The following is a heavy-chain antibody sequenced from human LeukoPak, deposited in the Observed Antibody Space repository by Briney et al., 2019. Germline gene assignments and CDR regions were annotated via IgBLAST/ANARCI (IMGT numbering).Heavy chain of an antibody. CDR2: IYYSGST. V-gene: IGHV4-59*01. Sequence: SEALSLTCAVYGGSFSGYYWSWIRQPPGKGLEWIGYIYYSGSTNYNPSLKSRVTISVDTSKNQFSLKLSSVTAADTAVYYCARARYDAFDIWGQGTMVTVSS. CDR1: GGSFSGYY. J-gene: IGHJ3*02. CDR3: ARARYDAFDI.